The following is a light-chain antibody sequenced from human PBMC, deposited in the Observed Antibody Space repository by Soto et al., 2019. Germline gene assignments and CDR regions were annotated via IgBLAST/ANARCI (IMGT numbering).Light chain of an antibody. CDR2: DAS. V-gene: IGKV1-5*01. CDR3: QQDNSYSWT. Sequence: DIQMTQSPSTLSASVGDRVTITCRASQSISSWLAWYQQKPVKAPKLLIYDASSLESGVPSRFSGSGSGTEFTLTISSLQPDDFATYYCQQDNSYSWTFGQGTKVDI. CDR1: QSISSW. J-gene: IGKJ1*01.